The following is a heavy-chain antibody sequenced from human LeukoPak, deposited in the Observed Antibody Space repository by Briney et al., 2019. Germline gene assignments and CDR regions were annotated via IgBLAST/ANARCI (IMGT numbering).Heavy chain of an antibody. Sequence: PGGSLRLSCAASGFTFSSYSMNWVRQAPGKGLEWVSYISSSSSTIYYADSVKGRFTISRDNAKNSLYLQMNSLRDEHTAVYYCARGENSSWYYSPMFDYWGQGTLVTVSS. CDR1: GFTFSSYS. V-gene: IGHV3-48*02. CDR3: ARGENSSWYYSPMFDY. D-gene: IGHD6-13*01. CDR2: ISSSSSTI. J-gene: IGHJ4*02.